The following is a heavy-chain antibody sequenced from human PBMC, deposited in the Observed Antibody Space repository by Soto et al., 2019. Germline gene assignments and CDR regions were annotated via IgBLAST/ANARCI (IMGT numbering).Heavy chain of an antibody. Sequence: RPSVKVSCKASGYTFTSYAMHWVRQAPGQRLEWMGWINAGNGNTKYSQKFQGRVTITRDTSASTTYMELSSLRSEDTAVYYCARGSSSWYGNWFDPWGQGTLVTVSS. J-gene: IGHJ5*02. CDR1: GYTFTSYA. D-gene: IGHD6-13*01. CDR2: INAGNGNT. V-gene: IGHV1-3*01. CDR3: ARGSSSWYGNWFDP.